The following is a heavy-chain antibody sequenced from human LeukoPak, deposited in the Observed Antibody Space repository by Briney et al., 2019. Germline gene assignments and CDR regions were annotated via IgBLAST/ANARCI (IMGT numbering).Heavy chain of an antibody. CDR2: IKQDGSEK. D-gene: IGHD1-1*01. Sequence: GGSLRLSCAASGFTFSRYAMSWVRQAAGKGLEWVANIKQDGSEKYYVDSVKGRFTISRDNAKNSLYLQITSLRAEDTAVYYCARDRGTTASIVGAFDFCNQATMVAVSS. J-gene: IGHJ3*01. CDR1: GFTFSRYA. V-gene: IGHV3-7*01. CDR3: ARDRGTTASIVGAFDF.